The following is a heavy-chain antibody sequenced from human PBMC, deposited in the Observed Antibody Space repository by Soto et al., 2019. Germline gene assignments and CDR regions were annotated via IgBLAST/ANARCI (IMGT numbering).Heavy chain of an antibody. D-gene: IGHD3-3*01. J-gene: IGHJ6*02. V-gene: IGHV4-38-2*02. CDR1: GYSISSGYY. CDR3: ARDRLDFWSGYHPAYYGMDV. Sequence: SETLSLTCAVSGYSISSGYYWGWIRQPPGKGLEWIGSIYHSGSTYYNPSLKSRVTISVDTSKNQFSLKLSSVTAADTAVYYCARDRLDFWSGYHPAYYGMDVWGQATTVPVSS. CDR2: IYHSGST.